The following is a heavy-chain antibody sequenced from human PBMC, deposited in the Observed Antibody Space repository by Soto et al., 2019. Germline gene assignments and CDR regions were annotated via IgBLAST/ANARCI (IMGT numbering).Heavy chain of an antibody. D-gene: IGHD6-13*01. CDR1: GGSFSGYY. Sequence: SETLSLTCAVYGGSFSGYYWSWIRQPPGKGLERIGEINHSGSTNYNPSLKSRVTISVDTSKNQFSLKLSSVTAADTAVYYCARDSSSRGLDPWGQGTLVTVSS. CDR2: INHSGST. J-gene: IGHJ5*02. V-gene: IGHV4-34*01. CDR3: ARDSSSRGLDP.